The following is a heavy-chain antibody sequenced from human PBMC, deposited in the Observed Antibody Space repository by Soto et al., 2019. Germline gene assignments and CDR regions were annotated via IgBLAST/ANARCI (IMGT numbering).Heavy chain of an antibody. V-gene: IGHV4-31*03. Sequence: QVQLQESGPGLVKPSQTLSLTCTVSGGSIRSGAFYWSWIRQLPGRGLEWIGYTSYRGNSYYSPSLKRRVTLSVDTSKNQISLKLSSVTAADTAVYYCARYTSGWSQGYWGQGTLVTVSS. CDR2: TSYRGNS. J-gene: IGHJ4*02. CDR1: GGSIRSGAFY. D-gene: IGHD6-19*01. CDR3: ARYTSGWSQGY.